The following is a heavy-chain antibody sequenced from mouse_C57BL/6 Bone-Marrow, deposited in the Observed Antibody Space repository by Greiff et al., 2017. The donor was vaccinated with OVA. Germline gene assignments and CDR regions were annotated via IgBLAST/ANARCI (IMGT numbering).Heavy chain of an antibody. J-gene: IGHJ3*01. V-gene: IGHV5-12*01. D-gene: IGHD2-3*01. Sequence: EVMLVESGGGLVQPGGSLKLSCAASGFTFSDYYMYWVRQTPEKRLEWVAYISNGGGSTYYPDTVKGRFTISRDNAKNTLYRQMSRLKSEDTAMYYCAREENGYYGFAYWGQGTLVTVSA. CDR1: GFTFSDYY. CDR3: AREENGYYGFAY. CDR2: ISNGGGST.